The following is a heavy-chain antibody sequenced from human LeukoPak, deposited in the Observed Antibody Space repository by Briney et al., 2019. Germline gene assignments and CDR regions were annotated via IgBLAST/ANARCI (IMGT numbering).Heavy chain of an antibody. J-gene: IGHJ4*02. Sequence: GRSLRLSCAASGFTFSSYAMHWVRQALGKGLEWVAVISYDGSKKYYADSVKGRFTISRDNSKNTLYLQMNSLRAEDTAVYYCARDPVAGTGGYFDYWGQGTLVTVSS. CDR2: ISYDGSKK. CDR3: ARDPVAGTGGYFDY. V-gene: IGHV3-30-3*01. CDR1: GFTFSSYA. D-gene: IGHD6-19*01.